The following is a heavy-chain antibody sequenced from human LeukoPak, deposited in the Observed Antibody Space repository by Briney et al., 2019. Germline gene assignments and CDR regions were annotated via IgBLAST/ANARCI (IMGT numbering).Heavy chain of an antibody. Sequence: SETLSLTCTVSGGSISSYYWSWIRQPAGKGLEWIGRIYTSGSTNYNPSLKSRVTMSVDTSKNQFSLKLSSVTAVDTAVYYCARGIVVVPYFDSWGQGTLVTVSS. J-gene: IGHJ4*02. D-gene: IGHD3-22*01. CDR3: ARGIVVVPYFDS. CDR1: GGSISSYY. CDR2: IYTSGST. V-gene: IGHV4-4*07.